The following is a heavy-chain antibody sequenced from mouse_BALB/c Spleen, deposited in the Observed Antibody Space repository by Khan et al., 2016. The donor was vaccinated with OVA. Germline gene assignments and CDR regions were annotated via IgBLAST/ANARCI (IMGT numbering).Heavy chain of an antibody. CDR3: ARLEDI. Sequence: QVQLKQSGPGLVAPSQSLSITCTVSGFSLTSYGVHWVRQPPGKGLEWLGVILAGGSTNYNSALISRLSISKDNSKSQVFLKMNSLKTDDTAMYYCARLEDIWGQGTTLTVSS. CDR1: GFSLTSYG. J-gene: IGHJ2*01. CDR2: ILAGGST. D-gene: IGHD1-3*01. V-gene: IGHV2-9*02.